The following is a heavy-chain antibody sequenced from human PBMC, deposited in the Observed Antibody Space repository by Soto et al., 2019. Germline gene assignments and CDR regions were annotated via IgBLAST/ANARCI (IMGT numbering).Heavy chain of an antibody. CDR1: GGDLRNSG. D-gene: IGHD1-26*01. J-gene: IGHJ5*02. CDR3: AKADGAGFKS. CDR2: IFPLLAMV. Sequence: QVHLVQSGAEMKKPGSSVTVSCKVSGGDLRNSGLSWVRQAPGQGLEWMGGIFPLLAMVDYSQKFQGRITIRADESTITAYMHLGSLRAEDTAVYYCAKADGAGFKSWGQGTLVIVSS. V-gene: IGHV1-69*04.